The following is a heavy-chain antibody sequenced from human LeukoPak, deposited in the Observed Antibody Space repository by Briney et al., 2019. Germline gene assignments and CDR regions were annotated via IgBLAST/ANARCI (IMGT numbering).Heavy chain of an antibody. CDR3: ARLGSNNGWYWHFDV. CDR2: ISYSGST. Sequence: PSETLSLTYTASGASISSDYWCWTRQPPGKGLELIGFISYSGSTTYNPSLKSRVTISVDTSRSQFSLKLTSVTAADTAVYYCARLGSNNGWYWHFDVWGRGTLVTVSS. CDR1: GASISSDY. D-gene: IGHD2-8*01. J-gene: IGHJ2*01. V-gene: IGHV4-59*08.